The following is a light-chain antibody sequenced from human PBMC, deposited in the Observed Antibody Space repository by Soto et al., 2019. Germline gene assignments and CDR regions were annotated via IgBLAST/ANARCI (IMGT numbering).Light chain of an antibody. Sequence: EIVLTQSPGTLSLSPWERATLSCRASQSVTSNYLAWYQQKPGQAPRLVIFGASIRDTGIPDRISGSGSGTDFTLTISRLEPEDFAVYHCQQYGSSPTTFGQGTKVDIK. J-gene: IGKJ1*01. CDR2: GAS. V-gene: IGKV3-20*01. CDR3: QQYGSSPTT. CDR1: QSVTSNY.